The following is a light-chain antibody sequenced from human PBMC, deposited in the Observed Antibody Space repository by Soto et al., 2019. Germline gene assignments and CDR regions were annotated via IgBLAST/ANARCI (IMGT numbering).Light chain of an antibody. J-gene: IGKJ2*01. Sequence: AIQLAQSPSSLSASVGDRVTITCRASQAIRTALGWYQQKPGKPPKLLIYAASTLQGGVPPRFSGSGSGTDFTLTISSLQPEDFATYYCQQYNNWPPIFGQGTKLEIK. CDR2: AAS. CDR1: QAIRTA. V-gene: IGKV1-6*01. CDR3: QQYNNWPPI.